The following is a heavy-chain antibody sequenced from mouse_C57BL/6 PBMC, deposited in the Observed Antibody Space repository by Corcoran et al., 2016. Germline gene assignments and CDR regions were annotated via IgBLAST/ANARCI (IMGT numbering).Heavy chain of an antibody. CDR2: INPNNGGT. J-gene: IGHJ4*01. V-gene: IGHV1-26*01. CDR3: ARRIYSYYYAMDY. D-gene: IGHD2-1*01. CDR1: GYTFTDYY. Sequence: EVQLQQSGPELVKPGASVKISCKASGYTFTDYYMNWVKQSHGKSLEWIGDINPNNGGTSYNQKFKGKATLTVDKSSSTAYMELRSLTSEDSAVYYCARRIYSYYYAMDYWGQGTSVTVSS.